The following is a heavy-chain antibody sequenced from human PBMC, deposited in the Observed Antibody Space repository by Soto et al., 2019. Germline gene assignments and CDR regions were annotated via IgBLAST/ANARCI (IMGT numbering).Heavy chain of an antibody. Sequence: SETLSLTCTVSGDSISTPEFFWAWVRQPPGRGLEWIGYIFHTGSTYQNPSLQSRLTMLIDTSKGQFSLNLSSVTAADTATYYCARDSTMTSARRGLDVWGQGITVTVSS. V-gene: IGHV4-31*03. J-gene: IGHJ6*02. D-gene: IGHD6-25*01. CDR3: ARDSTMTSARRGLDV. CDR2: IFHTGST. CDR1: GDSISTPEFF.